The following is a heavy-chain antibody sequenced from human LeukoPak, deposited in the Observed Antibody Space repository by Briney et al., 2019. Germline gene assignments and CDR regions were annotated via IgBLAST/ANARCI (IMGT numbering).Heavy chain of an antibody. D-gene: IGHD6-6*01. CDR3: AGTSSSFFKPLNYYGMDV. J-gene: IGHJ6*02. Sequence: SETLSLTCAVYGGSFSGYYWSWIRQPPGEGLEWIGEINHSGSTNYNPSLKSRVTISVDTSKNQFSLKLSSVTAADTAVYYCAGTSSSFFKPLNYYGMDVWGQGTTVTVSS. CDR1: GGSFSGYY. V-gene: IGHV4-34*01. CDR2: INHSGST.